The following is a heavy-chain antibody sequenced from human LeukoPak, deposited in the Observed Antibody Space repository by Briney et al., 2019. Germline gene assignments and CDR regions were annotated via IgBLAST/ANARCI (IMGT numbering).Heavy chain of an antibody. V-gene: IGHV3-74*01. CDR1: GFTFSSYW. CDR3: ARGGVVVPAAPSKTYYYGMDV. J-gene: IGHJ6*04. D-gene: IGHD2-2*01. Sequence: GGSLRLSCAASGFTFSSYWMHWVRQAPGKGLVWVSRINSDGSSTSYADSVKGRFTISRDNAKNTLYLQMNSLRAEDTAVYYCARGGVVVPAAPSKTYYYGMDVWGKGTTVTVSS. CDR2: INSDGSST.